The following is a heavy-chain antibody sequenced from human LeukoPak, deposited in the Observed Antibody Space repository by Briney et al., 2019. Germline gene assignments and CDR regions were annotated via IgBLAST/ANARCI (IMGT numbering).Heavy chain of an antibody. V-gene: IGHV3-74*01. Sequence: PGGYLRLYCAASGFTLSSYWMHWVRHVPGKGLVWVSRINPDGSTTTYADSVKGRFTISRDNAKNTLYLQMNSLRAEDTAVYYCARVRVGAYDFEYWGQGTLVTVSS. CDR1: GFTLSSYW. D-gene: IGHD3-10*01. CDR2: INPDGSTT. J-gene: IGHJ4*02. CDR3: ARVRVGAYDFEY.